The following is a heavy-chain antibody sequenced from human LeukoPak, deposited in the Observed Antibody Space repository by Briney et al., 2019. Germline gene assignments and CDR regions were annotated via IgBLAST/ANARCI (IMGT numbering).Heavy chain of an antibody. CDR2: ISSSGSTI. D-gene: IGHD1-26*01. CDR1: GFTFSDYY. J-gene: IGHJ3*02. V-gene: IGHV3-11*01. Sequence: GGSLRLSCAASGFTFSDYYMSWIRQAPGKGLEWVSYISSSGSTIYYADSVKGRFTISRDNAKNSLYLQMNSLKTEDTAVYYCTTEGAVGATEAFDIWGQGTMVTVSS. CDR3: TTEGAVGATEAFDI.